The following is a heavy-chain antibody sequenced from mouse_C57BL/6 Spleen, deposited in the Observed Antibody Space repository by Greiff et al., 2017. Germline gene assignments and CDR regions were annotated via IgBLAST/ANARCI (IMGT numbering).Heavy chain of an antibody. CDR1: GYTFTSYW. V-gene: IGHV1-72*01. D-gene: IGHD2-1*01. CDR2: IDPNGGGT. Sequence: QVQLQQPGAELVKPGASVKLSCKASGYTFTSYWMHWVKQRPGRGLEWIGRIDPNGGGTKYNEKFKSKATLTVDKPSSTAYMQLSSLTSEDSAVYYCASYYGNHEDYAMDYWGQGTSVTVSS. J-gene: IGHJ4*01. CDR3: ASYYGNHEDYAMDY.